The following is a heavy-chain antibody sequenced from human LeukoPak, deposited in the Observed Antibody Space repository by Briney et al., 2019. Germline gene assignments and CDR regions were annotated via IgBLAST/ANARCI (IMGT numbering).Heavy chain of an antibody. CDR2: ISYDGSNK. CDR3: AKGNGGGYNGYVGYFDY. V-gene: IGHV3-30*18. Sequence: GGSLRLSCAASGFTFSSYGMHWVRQAPGKGLEWVAVISYDGSNKYYADSVKGRFTISRDNSKNTLYLQMNSLRAEDTAVYYCAKGNGGGYNGYVGYFDYWGQGTLVTVSS. D-gene: IGHD5-12*01. CDR1: GFTFSSYG. J-gene: IGHJ4*02.